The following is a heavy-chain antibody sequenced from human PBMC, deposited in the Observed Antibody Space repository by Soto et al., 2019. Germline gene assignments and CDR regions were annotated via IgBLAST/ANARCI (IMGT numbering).Heavy chain of an antibody. Sequence: GASVKVSCKASGYTFTSYDINWVRQATGQGLEWMGWMNPNSGNTGYAQKFQGRVTMTRNTSISTAYMELSSLRSEDTAVYYCARGPSYYYDSSGYPQIYFDYWGQGTLVTVSS. CDR1: GYTFTSYD. CDR3: ARGPSYYYDSSGYPQIYFDY. V-gene: IGHV1-8*01. CDR2: MNPNSGNT. J-gene: IGHJ4*02. D-gene: IGHD3-22*01.